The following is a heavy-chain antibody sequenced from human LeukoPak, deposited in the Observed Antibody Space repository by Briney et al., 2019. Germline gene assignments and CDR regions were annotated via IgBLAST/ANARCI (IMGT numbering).Heavy chain of an antibody. J-gene: IGHJ4*02. CDR2: INHSGST. CDR1: GGSFSGYY. Sequence: SETLSLTSAVYGGSFSGYYWSWIRQPPGKGLEWIGEINHSGSTNYNPSLKSRVTISVDTSKNQFSLKLSSVTAADTAVYYCARGQGSSSWYRYWGQGTLVTVSS. V-gene: IGHV4-34*01. CDR3: ARGQGSSSWYRY. D-gene: IGHD6-13*01.